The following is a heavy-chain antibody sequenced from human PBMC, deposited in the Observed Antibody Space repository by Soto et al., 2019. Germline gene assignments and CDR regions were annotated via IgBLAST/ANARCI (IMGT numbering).Heavy chain of an antibody. CDR1: GGSISSSSYY. Sequence: PSETLSLTCTVSGGSISSSSYYWGWIRQPPGKGLEWIGSIYYSGSTYYNPSLQSRVTMSVDTSMNQFSLELISVTAADTAVYYCARRSGGSIDYWGQGTLVTVYS. V-gene: IGHV4-39*01. CDR3: ARRSGGSIDY. J-gene: IGHJ4*02. D-gene: IGHD2-15*01. CDR2: IYYSGST.